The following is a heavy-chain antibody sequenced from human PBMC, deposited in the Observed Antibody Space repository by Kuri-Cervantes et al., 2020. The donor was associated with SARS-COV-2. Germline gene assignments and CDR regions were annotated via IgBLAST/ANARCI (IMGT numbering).Heavy chain of an antibody. Sequence: SETLSLTCAVYGGSFSGYYWSWIRQPPGKGLEWIGEINHSGSTNYNPSLKSRVTISADKSISTAYLQWSSLKASDTAMYYCARRAPLDFWSGYYTYYFDYWGQGTLVTVSS. CDR3: ARRAPLDFWSGYYTYYFDY. CDR1: GGSFSGYY. V-gene: IGHV4-34*01. J-gene: IGHJ4*02. CDR2: INHSGST. D-gene: IGHD3-3*01.